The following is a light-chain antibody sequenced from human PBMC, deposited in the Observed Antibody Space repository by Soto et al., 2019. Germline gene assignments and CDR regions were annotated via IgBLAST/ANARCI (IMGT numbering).Light chain of an antibody. Sequence: TQSPGALSLSPGERATLSCRASQSVSSNYLAWYQQKPGQAPRLLIYGASTRATGIPARFSGSGSGTEFTLTISSLQSEDFAVYYCQQHNQWPITFGQGTRLEI. J-gene: IGKJ5*01. CDR3: QQHNQWPIT. CDR2: GAS. V-gene: IGKV3-15*01. CDR1: QSVSSN.